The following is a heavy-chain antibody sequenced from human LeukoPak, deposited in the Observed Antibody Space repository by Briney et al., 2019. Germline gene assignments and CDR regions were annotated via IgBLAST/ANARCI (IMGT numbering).Heavy chain of an antibody. CDR2: INHSGST. V-gene: IGHV4-34*01. Sequence: PSETLSLTCAVYGGSFSGYYWSWIRQPPGKGPEWIGEINHSGSTNYNPSLKSRVTISVDTSKNQFSLKLSSVTAADTAVYYCARGILKLLWFGELSLDAFDIWGQGTMVTVSS. D-gene: IGHD3-10*01. J-gene: IGHJ3*02. CDR1: GGSFSGYY. CDR3: ARGILKLLWFGELSLDAFDI.